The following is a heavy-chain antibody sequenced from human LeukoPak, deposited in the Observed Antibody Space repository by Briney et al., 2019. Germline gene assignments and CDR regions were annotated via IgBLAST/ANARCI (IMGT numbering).Heavy chain of an antibody. Sequence: GGSLRLSCAASGFTFSSYGMHWVREAPGKGLEGVAVISYDGSNKYYADSVKARFTISRDNSKHTLYLQMNSLRAEDTAVYYCAKGERMGATPYYYYYYYMDVWGKGTTVTISS. CDR2: ISYDGSNK. V-gene: IGHV3-30*18. J-gene: IGHJ6*03. D-gene: IGHD1-26*01. CDR1: GFTFSSYG. CDR3: AKGERMGATPYYYYYYYMDV.